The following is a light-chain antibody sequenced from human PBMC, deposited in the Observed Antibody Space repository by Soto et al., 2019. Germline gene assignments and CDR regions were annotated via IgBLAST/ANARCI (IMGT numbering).Light chain of an antibody. J-gene: IGKJ1*01. CDR2: RAS. CDR1: QSVYSN. V-gene: IGKV3-15*01. Sequence: EIVMTQSPATLSLSPGERATLSCRASQSVYSNVAWYQQRPGQAPRLLIYRASTRATGIPARFSGSGSGTEFTLTISSLQSEDFAVYYCQHYQNLWAFGQGTKVEIK. CDR3: QHYQNLWA.